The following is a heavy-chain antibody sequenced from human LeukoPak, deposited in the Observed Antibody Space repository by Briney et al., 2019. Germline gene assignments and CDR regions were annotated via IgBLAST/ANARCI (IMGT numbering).Heavy chain of an antibody. D-gene: IGHD2-2*02. CDR3: ARVEGYCSSTSCYNYYYGMDV. CDR2: INPNSGGT. Sequence: ASVKVSCKASGYTFTGYYMHWVRQAPGQGLEWMGWINPNSGGTNYAQKFQGRVTMTRDTSISTAYMELSRLRSDDTAVYYCARVEGYCSSTSCYNYYYGMDVWGQGTLVTVSS. J-gene: IGHJ6*02. CDR1: GYTFTGYY. V-gene: IGHV1-2*02.